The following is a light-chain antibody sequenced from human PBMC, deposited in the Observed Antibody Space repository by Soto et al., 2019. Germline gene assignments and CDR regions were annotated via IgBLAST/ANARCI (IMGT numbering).Light chain of an antibody. CDR1: QNINNY. Sequence: QLTQSPSSLAASVGDRVTITCQASQNINNYLNWYQQKPGRAPKLLIYDASNLEAGVPSRFRGSGSGTDFTFTISRLQPEDIATYYCQQYENLPTFGQGTRLE. V-gene: IGKV1-33*01. CDR3: QQYENLPT. CDR2: DAS. J-gene: IGKJ5*01.